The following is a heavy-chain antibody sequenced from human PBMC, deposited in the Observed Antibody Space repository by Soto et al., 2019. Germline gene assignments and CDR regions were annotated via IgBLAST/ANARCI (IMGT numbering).Heavy chain of an antibody. D-gene: IGHD2-15*01. V-gene: IGHV4-34*01. CDR3: ARGGRGGSRPPTS. CDR2: INQSGIT. Sequence: PSETLSLTCAVYGGSFSGYYWSWIRQPPGKGLEWIGEINQSGITNYNPSLKSRVTISEDTSKNQFSLKLTSVTAADTAIYYCARGGRGGSRPPTSWGQGTLVTVSS. CDR1: GGSFSGYY. J-gene: IGHJ5*02.